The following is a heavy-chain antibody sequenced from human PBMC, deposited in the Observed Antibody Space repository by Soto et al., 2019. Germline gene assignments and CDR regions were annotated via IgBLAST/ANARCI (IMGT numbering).Heavy chain of an antibody. Sequence: ASVKVSCKASGYTFTSHDVNWVRQAPGLGLEWVGWMSPNSGNTYYAQKFQGRATITADESTSTAYMELSSLRSEDTAVYYCARDWTYSSSPNWLDPWGKGTRVTVSS. J-gene: IGHJ5*02. CDR3: ARDWTYSSSPNWLDP. CDR2: MSPNSGNT. D-gene: IGHD6-13*01. CDR1: GYTFTSHD. V-gene: IGHV1-8*01.